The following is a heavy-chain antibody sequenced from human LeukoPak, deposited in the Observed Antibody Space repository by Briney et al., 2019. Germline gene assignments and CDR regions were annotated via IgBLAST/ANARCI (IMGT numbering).Heavy chain of an antibody. V-gene: IGHV4-39*01. D-gene: IGHD4-17*01. J-gene: IGHJ3*02. CDR2: IYYSGST. CDR3: ARVTVTTSFLRDAFDI. Sequence: SETLSLTCTVSGGSISSSSYYWGWIRQPPGKGLEWIGRIYYSGSTYYNPYLKSRVTISVDTSKNQLSLKLRPVTAADTAVYYCARVTVTTSFLRDAFDIWGQGTMVTVSS. CDR1: GGSISSSSYY.